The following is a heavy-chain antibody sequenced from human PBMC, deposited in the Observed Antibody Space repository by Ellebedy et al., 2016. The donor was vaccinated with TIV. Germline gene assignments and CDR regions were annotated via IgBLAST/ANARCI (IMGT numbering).Heavy chain of an antibody. Sequence: SVKVSXKASRGTFSSYAISWVRQAPGQGLEWMGGIIPIFGTANYAQKFQGRVTITADESTSTAYMELSSLRSEDTAVYYCARDPLGSSTSWATDYWGQGTLVTVSS. CDR3: ARDPLGSSTSWATDY. D-gene: IGHD2-2*01. CDR1: RGTFSSYA. J-gene: IGHJ4*02. CDR2: IIPIFGTA. V-gene: IGHV1-69*13.